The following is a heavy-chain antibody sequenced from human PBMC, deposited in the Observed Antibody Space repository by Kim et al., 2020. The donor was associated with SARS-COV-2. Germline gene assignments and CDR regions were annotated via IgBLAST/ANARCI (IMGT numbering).Heavy chain of an antibody. CDR2: IYYSGST. V-gene: IGHV4-59*13. D-gene: IGHD2-2*01. CDR1: GGSISSYY. J-gene: IGHJ6*02. CDR3: ARAVLRVVPAQYGMDV. Sequence: SETLSLTCTVSGGSISSYYWSWIRQPPGKGLEWIGYIYYSGSTNYNPSLKSRVTISVDTSKNQFSLKLSSVTAADTAVYYCARAVLRVVPAQYGMDVWGQGTTVTVSS.